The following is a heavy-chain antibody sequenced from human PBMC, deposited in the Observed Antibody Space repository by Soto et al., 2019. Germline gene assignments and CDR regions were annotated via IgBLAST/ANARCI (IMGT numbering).Heavy chain of an antibody. CDR1: GFTFSSYA. V-gene: IGHV3-23*01. CDR3: ARGIMTFDY. Sequence: GGSLRLSCAASGFTFSSYAMSWVRQAPGRGLEWVSGISSSTGYTNYADSVKGRFTISRDNSKNTLCLQMSSLRAEDTAVYYCARGIMTFDYWGQGTLVTVSS. D-gene: IGHD3-16*01. CDR2: ISSSTGYT. J-gene: IGHJ4*02.